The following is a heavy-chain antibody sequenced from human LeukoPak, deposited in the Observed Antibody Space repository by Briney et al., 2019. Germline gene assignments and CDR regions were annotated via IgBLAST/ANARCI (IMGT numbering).Heavy chain of an antibody. Sequence: ASVKVSCKASGYTFTSHDINWVRQATGQGLEWMGWMNPNSGTTGFAQRFQGRVTMTRNTSISTAYMELSSLRSEDTAVYFCAKTYGDYSTPFDYWGQGTLVTASS. D-gene: IGHD4-17*01. CDR1: GYTFTSHD. CDR3: AKTYGDYSTPFDY. J-gene: IGHJ4*02. CDR2: MNPNSGTT. V-gene: IGHV1-8*01.